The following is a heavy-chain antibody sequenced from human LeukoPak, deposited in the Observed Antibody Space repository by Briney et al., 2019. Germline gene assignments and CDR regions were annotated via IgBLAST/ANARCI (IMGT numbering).Heavy chain of an antibody. CDR2: ISRSSIYI. Sequence: GGSLRLSCAASGFTFSSYSMNWVRQAPGKGLEWVSSISRSSIYIYYADSVKGRFTISRDNAKNSLYLQMNSQRADDTAVYYCARVPHYGDYVHYYFDYWGQGTLVTVSS. V-gene: IGHV3-21*01. D-gene: IGHD4-17*01. CDR1: GFTFSSYS. CDR3: ARVPHYGDYVHYYFDY. J-gene: IGHJ4*02.